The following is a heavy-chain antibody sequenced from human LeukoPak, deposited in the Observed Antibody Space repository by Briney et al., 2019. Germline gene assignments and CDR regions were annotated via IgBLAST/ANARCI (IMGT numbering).Heavy chain of an antibody. CDR1: GDSISSSSGYY. J-gene: IGHJ4*02. Sequence: ETLSLTCTVSGDSISSSSGYYWGWIRHPPGKGLAWVSHINSDGRSTDYADSVRGRFTVSRDNAKNTLYLQMNSLRAEDTAVYFCVRGKSDAYGLEDYWGQGTLVTVSS. CDR3: VRGKSDAYGLEDY. D-gene: IGHD4-17*01. CDR2: INSDGRST. V-gene: IGHV3-74*01.